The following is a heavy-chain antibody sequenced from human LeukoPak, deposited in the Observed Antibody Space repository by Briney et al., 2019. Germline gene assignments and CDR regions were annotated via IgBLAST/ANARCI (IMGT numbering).Heavy chain of an antibody. J-gene: IGHJ4*02. CDR3: ARGGRGYYDSSGY. Sequence: ASVKVSCKASGGTFSSYAISWVRQAPGQGLEWMGGIIPIFGTANYAQKFQGRVTITTDESTSTAYMELSGLRSEDTAVYYCARGGRGYYDSSGYWGQGTLVTVSS. V-gene: IGHV1-69*05. D-gene: IGHD3-22*01. CDR2: IIPIFGTA. CDR1: GGTFSSYA.